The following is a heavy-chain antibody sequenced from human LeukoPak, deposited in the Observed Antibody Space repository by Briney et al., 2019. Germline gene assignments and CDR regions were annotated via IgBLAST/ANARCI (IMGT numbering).Heavy chain of an antibody. CDR3: AKDMRGVVVPPHDAFDI. CDR2: ISWNSGSI. CDR1: GLTFDDYA. J-gene: IGHJ3*02. V-gene: IGHV3-9*01. Sequence: GGSLRLSCAASGLTFDDYAMHWVRQAPGKGLEWVSGISWNSGSIGYADSVKGRFTISRDNAKNSLYLQMNSLRAEDTALYYCAKDMRGVVVPPHDAFDIWGQGTMVTVSS. D-gene: IGHD2-2*01.